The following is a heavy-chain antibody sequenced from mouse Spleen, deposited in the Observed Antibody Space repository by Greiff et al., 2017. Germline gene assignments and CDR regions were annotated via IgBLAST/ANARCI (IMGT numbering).Heavy chain of an antibody. V-gene: IGHV5-9*01. Sequence: DVMLVESGGGLVKLGGSLKLSCAASGFTFSSYAMSWVRQTPEKRLEWVATISSGGGNTYYPDSVKGRFTISRDNAKNTLYLQMSSLKSEDTAMYYCARRAYYGTDYWGQGTSVTVSS. CDR3: ARRAYYGTDY. J-gene: IGHJ4*01. CDR1: GFTFSSYA. CDR2: ISSGGGNT.